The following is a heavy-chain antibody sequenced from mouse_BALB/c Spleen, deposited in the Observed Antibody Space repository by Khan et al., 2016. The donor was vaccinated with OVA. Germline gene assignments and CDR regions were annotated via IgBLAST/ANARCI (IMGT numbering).Heavy chain of an antibody. CDR3: ARGSSWYFDV. CDR1: GYTFTDYN. V-gene: IGHV1S29*02. CDR2: IYPYSGGT. J-gene: IGHJ1*01. Sequence: IQLVQSGPELVKPGASVKISCKASGYTFTDYNMHWVKQSHGKSLEWIGYIYPYSGGTGYNQKFRNKATLTVDNSSSTAYMDLRSLTSEDSAVYYCARGSSWYFDVWGAGTTVTVSS. D-gene: IGHD1-3*01.